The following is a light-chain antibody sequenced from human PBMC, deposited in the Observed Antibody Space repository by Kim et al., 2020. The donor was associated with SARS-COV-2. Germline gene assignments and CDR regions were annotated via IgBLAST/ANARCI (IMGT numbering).Light chain of an antibody. CDR3: SSYTSSSTPYV. Sequence: SCTTSCTGPSSDVGGYNYVSCYQQHPGKAPKLMIYDVSKRPSGVSNRFSGSKSGNTASLTISGLQAEDEADYYCSSYTSSSTPYVFGTGTKVTVL. J-gene: IGLJ1*01. V-gene: IGLV2-14*04. CDR2: DVS. CDR1: SSDVGGYNY.